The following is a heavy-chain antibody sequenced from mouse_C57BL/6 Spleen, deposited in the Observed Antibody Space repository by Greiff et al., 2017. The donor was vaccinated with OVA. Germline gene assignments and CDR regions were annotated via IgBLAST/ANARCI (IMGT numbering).Heavy chain of an antibody. CDR1: GYTFTSYG. V-gene: IGHV1-81*01. D-gene: IGHD1-1*01. CDR3: AREAYYYGSSPNWYFDV. CDR2: IYPRSGNT. J-gene: IGHJ1*03. Sequence: QVQLQQSGAELARPGASVKLSCKASGYTFTSYGISWVKQRTGQGLEWIGEIYPRSGNTYYNEKFKGKATLTADKSSSTAYMELRSLTSEDSAVYFCAREAYYYGSSPNWYFDVWGTGTTVTVSS.